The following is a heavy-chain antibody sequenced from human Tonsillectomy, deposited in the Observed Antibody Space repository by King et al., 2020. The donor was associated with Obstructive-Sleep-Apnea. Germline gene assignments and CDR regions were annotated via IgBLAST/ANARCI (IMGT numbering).Heavy chain of an antibody. Sequence: HVQLQESGPGLVKPSETLSLTCTVSGGSISTYYWSWIRQPPGKGLEWIGYMDYSVSTNYNPSLKSRVTISVDTSKNQFSLKLSSVTAADTAVYFCARLGPGYSYGFNWFDPWGQGTLVTVSS. CDR2: MDYSVST. CDR1: GGSISTYY. D-gene: IGHD5-18*01. J-gene: IGHJ5*02. CDR3: ARLGPGYSYGFNWFDP. V-gene: IGHV4-59*08.